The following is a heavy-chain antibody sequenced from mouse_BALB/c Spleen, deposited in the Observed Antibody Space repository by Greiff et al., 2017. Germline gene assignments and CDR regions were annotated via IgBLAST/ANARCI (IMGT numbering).Heavy chain of an antibody. D-gene: IGHD4-1*01. Sequence: VKLQESGAELVRPGASVTLSCKASGYTFTDYEMHWVKQTPVHGLEWIGAIDPETGGTAYNQKFKGKATLTADKSSSTAYMELRSLTSEDSAVYYCTSNWSFFAYWGQGTLVTVSA. CDR3: TSNWSFFAY. CDR1: GYTFTDYE. J-gene: IGHJ3*01. CDR2: IDPETGGT. V-gene: IGHV1-15*01.